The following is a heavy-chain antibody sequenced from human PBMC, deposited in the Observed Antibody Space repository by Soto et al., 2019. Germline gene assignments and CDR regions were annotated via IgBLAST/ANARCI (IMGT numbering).Heavy chain of an antibody. CDR2: ISGSGGST. Sequence: GGSLRLSCAASGFTFSSYAMSWVRQAPGKGLEWVSAISGSGGSTYYADSVKGRFTISRDNSKNTLYLQMNSLRAEDTAVYYCAKDYESYSSSSAFDYWGQGTLVTVSS. V-gene: IGHV3-23*01. J-gene: IGHJ4*02. CDR3: AKDYESYSSSSAFDY. CDR1: GFTFSSYA. D-gene: IGHD6-6*01.